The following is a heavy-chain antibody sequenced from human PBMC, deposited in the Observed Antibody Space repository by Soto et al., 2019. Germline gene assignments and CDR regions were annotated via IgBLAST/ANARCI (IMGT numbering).Heavy chain of an antibody. J-gene: IGHJ4*02. V-gene: IGHV4-39*01. CDR1: GGSISSSSYY. D-gene: IGHD2-15*01. CDR3: ARHTPAISISDH. CDR2: IYYSGST. Sequence: QLQLQESGPGLVKPSETLSLTCTVSGGSISSSSYYWGWIRQPQGKGLEWIGSIYYSGSTYYTPSLKSRVTISVDTSKNQFSLKLSSVTAADTAVYYCARHTPAISISDHWGQGTLVTVSS.